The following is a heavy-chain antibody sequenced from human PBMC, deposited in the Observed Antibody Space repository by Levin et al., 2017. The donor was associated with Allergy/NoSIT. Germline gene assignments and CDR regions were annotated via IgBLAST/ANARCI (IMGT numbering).Heavy chain of an antibody. CDR2: ISGYTGNT. CDR3: ARHRIMKTVGGLTRVLSASKFDY. Sequence: KHGESLKISCKASGYTFADYGVSWVRQVPGQGLEWMGWISGYTGNTNYAQKFQGRVTMTTDTSTSTVYMELRSLRSDDTAVYYCARHRIMKTVGGLTRVLSASKFDYWGQGTLVTVSS. V-gene: IGHV1-18*01. J-gene: IGHJ4*02. D-gene: IGHD3-16*01. CDR1: GYTFADYG.